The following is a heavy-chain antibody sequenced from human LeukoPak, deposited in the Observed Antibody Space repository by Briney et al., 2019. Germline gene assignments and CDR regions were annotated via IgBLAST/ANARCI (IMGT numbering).Heavy chain of an antibody. V-gene: IGHV1-2*02. CDR3: ARRPINCIIANCYVDY. Sequence: ASVKVSCKASVYTFTNFYIHWVRRAPGQGLEWMGWMNPNSGDTSYAREFQDRVTMTRDASLNTAYMELSRLRSDDTAVYFCARRPINCIIANCYVDYWGQGTLVTVSS. CDR2: MNPNSGDT. D-gene: IGHD3-3*02. J-gene: IGHJ4*02. CDR1: VYTFTNFY.